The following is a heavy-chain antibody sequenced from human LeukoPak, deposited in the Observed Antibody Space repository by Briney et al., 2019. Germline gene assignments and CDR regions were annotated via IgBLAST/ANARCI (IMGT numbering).Heavy chain of an antibody. Sequence: GGSLRLSCAASGFTFSSYWMSWVRQAPGKGLEWVANIKQDGSGKYYVDSVKGRFTISRDNAKNSLYLQMNSLRAEDTAVYYCARERPFYCSGGSCYSDYWGQGTLVTVSS. CDR3: ARERPFYCSGGSCYSDY. CDR1: GFTFSSYW. V-gene: IGHV3-7*01. J-gene: IGHJ4*02. CDR2: IKQDGSGK. D-gene: IGHD2-15*01.